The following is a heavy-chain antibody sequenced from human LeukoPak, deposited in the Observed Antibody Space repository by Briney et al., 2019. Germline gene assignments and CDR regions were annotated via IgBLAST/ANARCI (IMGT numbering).Heavy chain of an antibody. V-gene: IGHV1-2*02. Sequence: GASVNVSCTVSGYTFSHYYMHWVRQAPGQGLEWMGWINLYTGDTNYAQNFLGRVTMTRDTSISTAYMELRSLISDDTAVYFCAYLFGVSNFGVYWGQGALVTVSS. CDR1: GYTFSHYY. J-gene: IGHJ4*02. D-gene: IGHD3-10*01. CDR3: AYLFGVSNFGVY. CDR2: INLYTGDT.